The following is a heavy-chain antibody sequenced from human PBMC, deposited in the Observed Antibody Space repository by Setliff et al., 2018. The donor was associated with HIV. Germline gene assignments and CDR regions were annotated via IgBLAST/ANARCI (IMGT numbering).Heavy chain of an antibody. Sequence: SETLSLTCTVSGGSINRISYYWGWIRQAPGRGLEWIAYIRSTGDAHYNPSLKSRAAISVDTSKSQFSLKLYSVTAADTAVYYCARARSDWYNVRPYYFDLWGQGTPVTVSS. J-gene: IGHJ4*02. CDR1: GGSINRISYY. CDR2: IRSTGDA. V-gene: IGHV4-30-4*08. D-gene: IGHD6-19*01. CDR3: ARARSDWYNVRPYYFDL.